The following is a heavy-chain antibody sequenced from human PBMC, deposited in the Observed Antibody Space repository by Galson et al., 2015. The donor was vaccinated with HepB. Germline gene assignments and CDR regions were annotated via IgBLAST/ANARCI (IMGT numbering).Heavy chain of an antibody. V-gene: IGHV3-23*01. Sequence: SLRLSCAASGFTFSSYAMSWVRQAPGKGLEWVSAFSGSGGSTYYADTVKGRFTISTDDSKNTLYLQMNSLRAEDTAVYYCAKDRTFYSYGLDAFDIWGQGTMVTVSS. D-gene: IGHD5-18*01. CDR3: AKDRTFYSYGLDAFDI. CDR2: FSGSGGST. CDR1: GFTFSSYA. J-gene: IGHJ3*02.